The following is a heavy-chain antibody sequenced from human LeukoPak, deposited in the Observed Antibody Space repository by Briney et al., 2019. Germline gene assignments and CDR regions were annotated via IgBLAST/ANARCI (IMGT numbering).Heavy chain of an antibody. CDR3: AKDRDIVVVPGGIRHGLVY. Sequence: GGSLRLPCAASGFTFSRYGMHWVRQAPGKGLEWVAVISYDGSNKYYADSVKGRFTISRDNSKNTLYLQMNSLRAEDTSVYYCAKDRDIVVVPGGIRHGLVYCGQGALVTVSS. CDR1: GFTFSRYG. CDR2: ISYDGSNK. J-gene: IGHJ4*02. D-gene: IGHD2-2*01. V-gene: IGHV3-30*18.